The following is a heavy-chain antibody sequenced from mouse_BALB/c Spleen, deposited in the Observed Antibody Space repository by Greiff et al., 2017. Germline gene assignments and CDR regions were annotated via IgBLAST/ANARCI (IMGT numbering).Heavy chain of an antibody. CDR2: IYPGNVNT. CDR1: GYTFTSYY. D-gene: IGHD2-14*01. J-gene: IGHJ2*01. Sequence: QVQLQQSGPELVKPGASVRISCKASGYTFTSYYIHWVKQRPGQGLEWIGWIYPGNVNTKYNEKFKGKATLTADKSSSTAYMQLSSLTSEDSAVYFCARGGGVLDYWGQGTTLTVSS. V-gene: IGHV1S56*01. CDR3: ARGGGVLDY.